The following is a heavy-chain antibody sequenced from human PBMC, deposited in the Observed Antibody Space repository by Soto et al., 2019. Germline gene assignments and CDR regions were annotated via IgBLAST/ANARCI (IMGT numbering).Heavy chain of an antibody. D-gene: IGHD4-17*01. J-gene: IGHJ5*01. CDR3: AKPSVPRPRKTVTFDF. CDR1: GGTFSSYA. V-gene: IGHV1-69*06. CDR2: IIPIFGTA. Sequence: GASVKVSCKASGGTFSSYAISWVRQAPGQGLEWMGGIIPIFGTANYAQKFQGRVTITADNSKNTLYLQMNSLRAEDTAVYYCAKPSVPRPRKTVTFDFWGQGTLVTVSS.